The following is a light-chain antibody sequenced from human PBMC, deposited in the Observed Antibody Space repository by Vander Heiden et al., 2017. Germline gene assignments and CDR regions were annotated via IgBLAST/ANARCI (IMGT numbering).Light chain of an antibody. Sequence: AIRMTQSPSSLSASTGDRVTITCRASQGISSYLAWYQQKPGKAPKLLIYAASTLQRGVPSRFSGSGYGTDFTLTISCLQSEDFATYYCQQYDSYPAVYTFGQGTKLEIK. CDR2: AAS. V-gene: IGKV1-8*01. CDR3: QQYDSYPAVYT. J-gene: IGKJ2*01. CDR1: QGISSY.